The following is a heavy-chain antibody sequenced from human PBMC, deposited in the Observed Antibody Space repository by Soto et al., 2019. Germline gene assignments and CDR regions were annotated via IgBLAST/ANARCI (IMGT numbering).Heavy chain of an antibody. V-gene: IGHV4-38-2*02. CDR3: AREKVGTTFFDT. J-gene: IGHJ4*02. D-gene: IGHD2-21*02. CDR2: IYPSVSS. Sequence: SETLSLTCSVSGFAISRGYYWSWVRQPPGKGLEWIGSIYPSVSSYHNPSLATRLGLSIDASKNQFTLNLTSVTAADTALYFCAREKVGTTFFDTWGQRIQVTVSS. CDR1: GFAISRGYY.